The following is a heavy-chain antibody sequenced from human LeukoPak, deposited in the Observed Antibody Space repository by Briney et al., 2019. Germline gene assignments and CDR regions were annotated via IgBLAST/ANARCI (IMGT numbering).Heavy chain of an antibody. D-gene: IGHD4-17*01. V-gene: IGHV3-7*01. Sequence: PGGSVRLSCAASGFTFSNYWMTWVRQAPGKGLEWVANINQDGSVKDYVDSVKGRFTISRDNAKNSLYLQMNSLRAEATALYYRLGTTRSASFDIWGQGTMVSVSS. CDR3: LGTTRSASFDI. J-gene: IGHJ3*02. CDR2: INQDGSVK. CDR1: GFTFSNYW.